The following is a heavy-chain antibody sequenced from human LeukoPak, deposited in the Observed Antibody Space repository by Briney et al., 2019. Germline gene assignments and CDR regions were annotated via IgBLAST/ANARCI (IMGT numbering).Heavy chain of an antibody. J-gene: IGHJ4*02. CDR3: ARDVGYCSSPNCHIDH. CDR2: ISNSGSTI. CDR1: GYTFSSYE. D-gene: IGHD2-2*01. V-gene: IGHV3-48*03. Sequence: PGGSLRLSCAASGYTFSSYEMNWVRQAPGKGLEWVSYISNSGSTIYYADSVKGRFTISRDNAKNSLYLQMNSLRAEDTAVYYCARDVGYCSSPNCHIDHWGQGTLVTVSS.